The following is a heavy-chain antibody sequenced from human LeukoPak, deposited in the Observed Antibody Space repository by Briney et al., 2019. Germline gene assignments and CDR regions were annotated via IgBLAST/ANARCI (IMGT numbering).Heavy chain of an antibody. D-gene: IGHD6-19*01. Sequence: SETLSLTCTVSGGSISSYYWGWIPQPPGKGLEWIGFINNSGSTNYNPSLKSRVTISVDTSKNQFSLKLTSVTAADTAVYYCASTGYISGWHESGTRSFDYWGQGTLVTVSS. CDR1: GGSISSYY. CDR3: ASTGYISGWHESGTRSFDY. J-gene: IGHJ4*02. CDR2: INNSGST. V-gene: IGHV4-59*08.